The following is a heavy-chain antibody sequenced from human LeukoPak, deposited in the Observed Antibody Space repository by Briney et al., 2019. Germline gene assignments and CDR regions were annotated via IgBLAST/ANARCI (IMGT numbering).Heavy chain of an antibody. J-gene: IGHJ5*02. CDR1: GGSIISNY. Sequence: SETLSLTCTVSGGSIISNYWSWIRQPPGQGLEWIAYIHSSGYTNYNPSLKSRVTISVDTSKNQFSLKVSSVTAADTAVYYCAKRQGPTSGSYDWFYPWGQGTLVTVSS. CDR2: IHSSGYT. V-gene: IGHV4-4*09. CDR3: AKRQGPTSGSYDWFYP. D-gene: IGHD1-26*01.